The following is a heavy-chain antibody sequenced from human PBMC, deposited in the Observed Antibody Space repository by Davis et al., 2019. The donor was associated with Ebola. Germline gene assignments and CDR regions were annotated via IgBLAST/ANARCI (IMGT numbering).Heavy chain of an antibody. CDR3: ARDVRLYRYYYGMDV. D-gene: IGHD2-2*01. CDR1: GFTFSSYA. Sequence: PGGSLRLSCAASGFTFSSYAMSWVRQAPGKGLEWVSAISGSGGSTYYADSVKGRFTISRDNSKNTLYLQMNSLRAEDTAVYYCARDVRLYRYYYGMDVWGQGTTVTVSS. CDR2: ISGSGGST. V-gene: IGHV3-23*01. J-gene: IGHJ6*02.